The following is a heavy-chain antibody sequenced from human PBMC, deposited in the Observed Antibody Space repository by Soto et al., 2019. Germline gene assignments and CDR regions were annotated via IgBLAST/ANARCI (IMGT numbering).Heavy chain of an antibody. CDR3: ARLNYDSSGYDFDY. CDR2: ISSYNGNT. J-gene: IGHJ4*02. Sequence: CKASGYTFTNYGISWVRQAPGQGLEWVGWISSYNGNTNYAQKLQGRVTMTTDTSTSTAYMELRSLRSDDTAVYYCARLNYDSSGYDFDYWGQGTLVTVSS. CDR1: GYTFTNYG. D-gene: IGHD3-22*01. V-gene: IGHV1-18*01.